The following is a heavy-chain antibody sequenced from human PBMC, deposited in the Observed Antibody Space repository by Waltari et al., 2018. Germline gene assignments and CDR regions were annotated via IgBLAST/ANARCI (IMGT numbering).Heavy chain of an antibody. CDR3: AREDDGYFDY. Sequence: EVQLVESGGGLVQPGGSLRLSCTASGLTLSRYPMHWVRQAPGKGLECVSAINNNGGSTYYANSVKGRFTISRDNSKNTLYLRMGSLRAEDMGVYYCAREDDGYFDYWGQGTLVTVSS. V-gene: IGHV3-64*01. CDR2: INNNGGST. J-gene: IGHJ4*02. D-gene: IGHD1-1*01. CDR1: GLTLSRYP.